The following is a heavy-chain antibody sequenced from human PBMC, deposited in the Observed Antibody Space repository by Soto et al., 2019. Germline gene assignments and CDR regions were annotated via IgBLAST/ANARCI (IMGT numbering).Heavy chain of an antibody. D-gene: IGHD4-17*01. V-gene: IGHV3-21*01. CDR1: GFTFSSYS. Sequence: EVQLVESGGGLVKPGGSLRLSCAASGFTFSSYSINWVRQAPGKGLEWVSSISSSSSYIYYADSVKGRFTISRDNAKNSLYLQMNSLRAEDTAVYYCARGSTDDAFDIWGQGTMVTVSS. CDR2: ISSSSSYI. J-gene: IGHJ3*02. CDR3: ARGSTDDAFDI.